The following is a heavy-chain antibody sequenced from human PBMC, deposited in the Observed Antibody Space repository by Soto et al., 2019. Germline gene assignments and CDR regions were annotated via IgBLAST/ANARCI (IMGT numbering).Heavy chain of an antibody. CDR3: AGDGGWTVQRRNNYYFYMDV. V-gene: IGHV4-31*11. J-gene: IGHJ6*03. CDR2: IFSSGST. D-gene: IGHD4-4*01. Sequence: QVQLQESGPGLVKPSETLSLTCAVSGGSISSGEDYWSWIRQRPGKGLEWIGYIFSSGSTFYNPYTKGRVPLSRATSQNHLYLRMSAVTAADTAIYSCAGDGGWTVQRRNNYYFYMDVWGKGQTVTVSS. CDR1: GGSISSGEDY.